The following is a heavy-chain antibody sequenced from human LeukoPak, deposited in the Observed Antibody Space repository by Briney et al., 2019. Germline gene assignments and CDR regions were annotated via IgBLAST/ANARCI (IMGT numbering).Heavy chain of an antibody. CDR3: ARDVDTAMRS. V-gene: IGHV6-1*01. D-gene: IGHD5-18*01. CDR1: GDSVSSNSAA. J-gene: IGHJ5*02. CDR2: TYYRSKWYS. Sequence: SQTLSLTCGISGDSVSSNSAAWNWIRQSPSRGLEWLGRTYYRSKWYSEYAVSVKSRITIKSDTSKNQFSLELNSVTPEDTAVYYCARDVDTAMRSWGQGTLVTVSS.